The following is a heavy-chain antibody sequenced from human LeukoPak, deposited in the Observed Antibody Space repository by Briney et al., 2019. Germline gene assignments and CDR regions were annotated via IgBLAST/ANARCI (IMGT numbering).Heavy chain of an antibody. J-gene: IGHJ6*03. V-gene: IGHV1-69*06. CDR1: GYTFTSYA. Sequence: ASVKVSCKASGYTFTSYAISWVRQAPGQGLEWMGGIIPIFGTANYAQKFQGRVTITADKSTSTAYMELSSLRSEDAAVYYCARGGDSSLVLGYYYYYMDVWGKGTTVTVSS. CDR2: IIPIFGTA. D-gene: IGHD2-21*02. CDR3: ARGGDSSLVLGYYYYYMDV.